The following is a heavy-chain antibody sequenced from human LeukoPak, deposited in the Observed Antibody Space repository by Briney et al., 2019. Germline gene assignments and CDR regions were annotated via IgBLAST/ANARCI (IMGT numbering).Heavy chain of an antibody. CDR3: ARQVDGTAYFDY. Sequence: ASVKVSCKASGYTFTGYYMHWVRQAPGQGLEWMGWINPNSGGTNYAQKFQGRVTMTRDTSISTAYMELSRLRSDDTAVYYCARQVDGTAYFDYWGQGTLVTVSS. V-gene: IGHV1-2*02. D-gene: IGHD3-10*01. CDR2: INPNSGGT. J-gene: IGHJ4*02. CDR1: GYTFTGYY.